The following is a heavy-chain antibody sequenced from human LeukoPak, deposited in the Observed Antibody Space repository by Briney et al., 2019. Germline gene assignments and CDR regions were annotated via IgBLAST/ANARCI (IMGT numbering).Heavy chain of an antibody. V-gene: IGHV4-38-2*01. CDR3: ARHGQDYYEMEDY. CDR1: GYSISSGYY. D-gene: IGHD3-22*01. J-gene: IGHJ4*02. Sequence: SETLSLTCAVSGYSISSGYYWGWIRQPPGKGLEWIGSIYHSGSTYYNPSLKSRVTISVDTSKNQFSLKLSSVTAADTAVYYCARHGQDYYEMEDYWGQGTLVTVPS. CDR2: IYHSGST.